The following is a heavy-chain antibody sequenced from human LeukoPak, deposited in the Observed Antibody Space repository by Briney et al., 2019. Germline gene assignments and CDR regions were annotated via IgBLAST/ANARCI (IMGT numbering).Heavy chain of an antibody. D-gene: IGHD3-3*01. CDR3: AKESDFWSGSPNWFDP. Sequence: PGGSLRLSCAASGFTFNNYAMSWVRQAPGKGLEWVSAISGSGGSTYYADSVKGRFTISRDSSKNTLYLQMNSLRAEDTAVYYCAKESDFWSGSPNWFDPWGQGTLVTVSS. CDR2: ISGSGGST. V-gene: IGHV3-23*01. CDR1: GFTFNNYA. J-gene: IGHJ5*02.